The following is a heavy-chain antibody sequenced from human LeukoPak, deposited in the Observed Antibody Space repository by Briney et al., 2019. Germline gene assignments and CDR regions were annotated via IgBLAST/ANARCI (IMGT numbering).Heavy chain of an antibody. CDR3: ARSSYSDRSGYQFDN. Sequence: SETLSLTCAVSDYSFSSGYYWTWIRQPPGKGLEWIGYISYTGSTNYNPSLKRRVTISLDTSKNQFSLKLSSVTAADTAVYYCARSSYSDRSGYQFDNWGQGTLVTVSS. J-gene: IGHJ4*02. CDR2: ISYTGST. V-gene: IGHV4-38-2*01. CDR1: DYSFSSGYY. D-gene: IGHD3-22*01.